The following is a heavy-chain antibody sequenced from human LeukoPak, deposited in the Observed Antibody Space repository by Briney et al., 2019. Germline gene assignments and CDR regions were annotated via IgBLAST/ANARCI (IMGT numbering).Heavy chain of an antibody. Sequence: SETLSLTCTVSGGSISSGTYYWGWIRQPPGKGLEWIGSIYHSGSTYYNPSLKSRVTISVDTSKNQFSLKLTSVTAADTAVYYCARDRYSSLYYFDYWGQGTLVTVSS. CDR1: GGSISSGTYY. J-gene: IGHJ4*02. V-gene: IGHV4-39*07. D-gene: IGHD6-13*01. CDR2: IYHSGST. CDR3: ARDRYSSLYYFDY.